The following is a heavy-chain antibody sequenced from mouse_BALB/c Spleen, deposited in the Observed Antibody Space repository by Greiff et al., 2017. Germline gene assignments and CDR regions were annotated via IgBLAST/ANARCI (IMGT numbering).Heavy chain of an antibody. CDR1: GFTFSSYG. CDR3: ARQEDYYGSSPAWFAY. Sequence: DVQLVESGGDLVKPGGSLKLSCAASGFTFSSYGMSWVRQTPDKRLEWVATISSGGSYTYYPDSVKGRFTISRDNAKNTLYLQMSSLKSEDTAMYYCARQEDYYGSSPAWFAYWGQGTLVTVSA. V-gene: IGHV5-6*01. D-gene: IGHD1-1*01. CDR2: ISSGGSYT. J-gene: IGHJ3*01.